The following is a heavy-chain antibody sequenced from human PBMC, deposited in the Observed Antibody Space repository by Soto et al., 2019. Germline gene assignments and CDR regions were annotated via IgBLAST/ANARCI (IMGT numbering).Heavy chain of an antibody. CDR3: AIAHGGGKSIAALGDY. J-gene: IGHJ4*02. D-gene: IGHD6-6*01. V-gene: IGHV4-34*01. Sequence: LSLTCAVYGGSFSGYYWSWIRQPPGKGLEWSGEINHSGSTNYNPSLKSRVTISVDTSKNQFSLKLSSVTAADTAVYYCAIAHGGGKSIAALGDYWGQGTLVTVSS. CDR1: GGSFSGYY. CDR2: INHSGST.